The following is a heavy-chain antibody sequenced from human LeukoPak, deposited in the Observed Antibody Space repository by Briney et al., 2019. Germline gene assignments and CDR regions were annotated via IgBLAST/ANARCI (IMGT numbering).Heavy chain of an antibody. J-gene: IGHJ6*03. CDR1: GYIFTGYY. CDR3: ARGVVAATFYYYMDV. Sequence: ASVKVSCKASGYIFTGYYIHWVRQAPGQGLEWMGWINPSSGGTNYPQKFQGRVTMSRDTSLSTAYMEVSGLTSDDTAVYYCARGVVAATFYYYMDVWGKGTTVTVAS. V-gene: IGHV1-2*02. CDR2: INPSSGGT. D-gene: IGHD2-15*01.